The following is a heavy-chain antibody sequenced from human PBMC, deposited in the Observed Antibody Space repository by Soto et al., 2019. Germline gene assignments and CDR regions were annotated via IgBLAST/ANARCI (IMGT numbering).Heavy chain of an antibody. CDR1: VDSIISSDFY. CDR2: IFYLGSS. D-gene: IGHD3-3*02. Sequence: SETLSLTCTISVDSIISSDFYCGWFRQPPGKGLEWIGSIFYLGSSYYNPSLKSRVTMSVDTSKNQFSLRLRSVTAADTALYFCARHSLAIRNNNWFEPWGQGNRVTVSS. CDR3: ARHSLAIRNNNWFEP. J-gene: IGHJ5*02. V-gene: IGHV4-39*01.